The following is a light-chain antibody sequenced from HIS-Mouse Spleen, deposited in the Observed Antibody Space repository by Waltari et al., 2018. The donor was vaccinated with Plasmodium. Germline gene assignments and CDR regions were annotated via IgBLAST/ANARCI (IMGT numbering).Light chain of an antibody. CDR3: QQLNSYPPST. CDR2: AAS. CDR1: QGISSY. V-gene: IGKV1-9*01. J-gene: IGKJ5*01. Sequence: DIQLTQSPSFLSASVGVRVPITCRASQGISSYLAWDQQNPGKAPKLLLYAASTLQSGVPSRFSGSGSGTEFTLTISSLQPEDFATYDCQQLNSYPPSTFGQGTRLEIK.